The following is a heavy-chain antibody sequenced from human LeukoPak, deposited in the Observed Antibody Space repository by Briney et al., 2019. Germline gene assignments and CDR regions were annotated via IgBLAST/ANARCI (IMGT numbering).Heavy chain of an antibody. CDR2: IYYSGST. Sequence: PSETLSLTCPLSGGSISSSSYYWGWIRQPPGKGLEWIGSIYYSGSTYYNPSLKSRVTISVDTSKNQFSLKLSSVTAADTAVYYCVIPRGYSYGYGEEYWGQGTLVTVSS. J-gene: IGHJ4*02. V-gene: IGHV4-39*01. CDR3: VIPRGYSYGYGEEY. CDR1: GGSISSSSYY. D-gene: IGHD5-18*01.